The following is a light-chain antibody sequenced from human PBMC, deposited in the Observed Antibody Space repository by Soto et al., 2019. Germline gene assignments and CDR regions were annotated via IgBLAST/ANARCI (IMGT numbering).Light chain of an antibody. J-gene: IGKJ1*01. CDR1: QGISSY. CDR2: AAY. V-gene: IGKV1-8*01. CDR3: QQYYSYPRT. Sequence: AIRMTQSPSSLSASTGGRVTITCRASQGISSYLAWYQQKPGKAPKLLIYAAYNLQSGVPSRFSGSGAGTDVTLTISCLQSADFATYYCQQYYSYPRTCGQGTKVDI.